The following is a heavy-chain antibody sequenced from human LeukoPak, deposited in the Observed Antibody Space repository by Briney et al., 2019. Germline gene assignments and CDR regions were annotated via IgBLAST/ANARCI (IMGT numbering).Heavy chain of an antibody. CDR1: GGSISSSSYY. D-gene: IGHD3-16*02. V-gene: IGHV4-39*01. CDR3: ARQRKYDYVWGSYRSPFDY. Sequence: PSETLSLTCTVSGGSISSSSYYWGWIRQPPGKGLEWIGRIYTSGSTNYNPSLKSRVTISVDTSKNQFSLKLSSVTAADTAVYYCARQRKYDYVWGSYRSPFDYWGQGTLVTVSS. CDR2: IYTSGST. J-gene: IGHJ4*02.